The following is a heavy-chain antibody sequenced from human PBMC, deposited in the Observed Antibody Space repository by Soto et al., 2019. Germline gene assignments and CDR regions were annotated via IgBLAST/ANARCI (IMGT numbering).Heavy chain of an antibody. Sequence: ASVKFSFQAPSDTFTSDYINWLRHAPRQGLEWMGFINPHGGSTAYAQKFKGRVTLTRDTSASTVYMEVSRLTSEDTAMYYCARSSGGNFGIIIEGTNWFAPWGQGTLVTVSS. CDR1: SDTFTSDY. CDR3: ARSSGGNFGIIIEGTNWFAP. CDR2: INPHGGST. V-gene: IGHV1-46*01. J-gene: IGHJ5*02. D-gene: IGHD1-26*01.